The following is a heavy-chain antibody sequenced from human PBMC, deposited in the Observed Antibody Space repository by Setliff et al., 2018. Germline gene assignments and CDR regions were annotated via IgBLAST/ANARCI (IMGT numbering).Heavy chain of an antibody. D-gene: IGHD2-2*01. V-gene: IGHV3-23*01. CDR2: ISGSGGSST. J-gene: IGHJ4*02. CDR1: GVTFSSYA. CDR3: AKFSSVPGSRFFDY. Sequence: GGSLRLSCAASGVTFSSYAMTWVRQAPGKGLEWVSSISGSGGSSTYYADSVKGRFTISRDNSKNTLYLQMNSLRAEDTAIYSCAKFSSVPGSRFFDYWGQGALVTVSS.